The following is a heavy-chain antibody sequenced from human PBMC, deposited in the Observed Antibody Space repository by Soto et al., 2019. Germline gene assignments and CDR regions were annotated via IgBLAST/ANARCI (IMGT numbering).Heavy chain of an antibody. CDR3: ARSVGPLDY. CDR2: ITSISSPI. Sequence: LRLSCAASGFTFSPYSMNWVRQAPGKGLEWVSYITSISSPIHYADSVQGRFTISRDNARNSVHLQMNSLRDEDSAVYYCARSVGPLDYWGQGTLVTVSS. V-gene: IGHV3-48*02. D-gene: IGHD3-16*01. J-gene: IGHJ4*02. CDR1: GFTFSPYS.